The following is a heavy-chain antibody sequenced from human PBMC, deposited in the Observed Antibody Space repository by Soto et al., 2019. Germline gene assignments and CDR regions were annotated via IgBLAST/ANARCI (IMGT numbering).Heavy chain of an antibody. D-gene: IGHD2-2*02. Sequence: ASVKVSCKASGYTFTSYDINWVRQATGQGLEWMGWMNPNSGNTGYAQKFQGRVTMTRNTSISTAYMELSSLRSEDTAVYYCARVDCSSTSCYTYWFDPWGQGTLVTVSS. CDR2: MNPNSGNT. J-gene: IGHJ5*02. V-gene: IGHV1-8*01. CDR1: GYTFTSYD. CDR3: ARVDCSSTSCYTYWFDP.